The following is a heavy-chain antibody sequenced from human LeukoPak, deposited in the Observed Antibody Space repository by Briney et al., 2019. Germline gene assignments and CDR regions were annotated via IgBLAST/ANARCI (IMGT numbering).Heavy chain of an antibody. D-gene: IGHD3-9*01. J-gene: IGHJ3*02. CDR1: GFTFSSYS. CDR2: ISSSSSTI. Sequence: HPGGSLRLSCAASGFTFSSYSMNWVRQAPGKGLEWVSYISSSSSTIYYADSVKGRFTISRDNAKNSLYLQMNSLRAEDTAVYYCARVSYDILTGYYVGAFDIWGQGTMVTVSS. V-gene: IGHV3-48*04. CDR3: ARVSYDILTGYYVGAFDI.